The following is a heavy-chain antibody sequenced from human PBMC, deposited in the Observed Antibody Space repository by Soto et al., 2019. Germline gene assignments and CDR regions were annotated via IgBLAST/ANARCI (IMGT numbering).Heavy chain of an antibody. J-gene: IGHJ6*04. V-gene: IGHV1-18*04. CDR2: ISAYNGNT. D-gene: IGHD1-20*01. CDR1: GYTFTSYG. Sequence: ASVKVSCKVSGYTFTSYGISWVRQAPGQGLEWMGWISAYNGNTNYAQKLQGRVTMTTDTSTSTAYMELRSLRSDDTAVYYCARSKGWYNREGMDVWGKGTTVTVSS. CDR3: ARSKGWYNREGMDV.